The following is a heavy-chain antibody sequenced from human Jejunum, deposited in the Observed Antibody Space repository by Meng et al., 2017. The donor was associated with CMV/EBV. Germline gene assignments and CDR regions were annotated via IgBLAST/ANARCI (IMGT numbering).Heavy chain of an antibody. CDR2: ISSANSYI. CDR1: GITSGCDT. V-gene: IGHV3-21*06. D-gene: IGHD3-3*01. Sequence: SGITSGCDTMNWVRQAPGKGLEWVSSISSANSYIYYADSVRGRFTISRDNGKNSLYLQMNSLRAEDTAVYYCARSYDFWSGRSWFDPWGQGTLVTVSS. J-gene: IGHJ5*02. CDR3: ARSYDFWSGRSWFDP.